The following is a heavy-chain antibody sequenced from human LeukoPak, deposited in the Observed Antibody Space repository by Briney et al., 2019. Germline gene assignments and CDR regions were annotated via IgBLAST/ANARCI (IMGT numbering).Heavy chain of an antibody. CDR1: GGSFSGYY. CDR2: INHSGST. J-gene: IGHJ5*02. V-gene: IGHV4-34*01. Sequence: PSETLSLTCAVYGGSFSGYYWSWIRQPPGKGLEWIGEINHSGSTNYNPSLKSRVTISVDTSKNQFSLKLSSVTAADTAVYYCARHDEYSYGYRGGPDWFDPWGQGTLVTVSS. CDR3: ARHDEYSYGYRGGPDWFDP. D-gene: IGHD5-18*01.